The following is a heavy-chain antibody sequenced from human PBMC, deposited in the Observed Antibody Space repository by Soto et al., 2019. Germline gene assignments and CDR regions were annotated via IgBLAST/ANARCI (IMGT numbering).Heavy chain of an antibody. V-gene: IGHV3-23*01. CDR2: ISGSGGST. CDR3: AKIPMGLDWFDP. J-gene: IGHJ5*02. CDR1: GFTFSSYA. Sequence: SLXLSYAAAGFTFSSYAMRWVRHAPGKGLEWVSAISGSGGSTYYADSVKGRFTISRDNSKNTLYLQMNSMRAEDTAVYYCAKIPMGLDWFDPWGQGTLVTVSS. D-gene: IGHD3-16*01.